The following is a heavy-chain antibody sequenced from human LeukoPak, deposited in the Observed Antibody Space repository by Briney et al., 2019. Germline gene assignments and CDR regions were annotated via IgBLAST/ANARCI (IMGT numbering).Heavy chain of an antibody. J-gene: IGHJ3*02. Sequence: MPSQTLSLTCAVSGGSISSGGYSWSWIRQPPGKGLEWIGYTYYSGSTYYNPSLKSRVTISVDTSKNQFSLKLSSVTAADTAVYYCARGHDFWSGYLAFDIWGQGTMVTVSS. D-gene: IGHD3-3*01. CDR1: GGSISSGGYS. V-gene: IGHV4-30-4*07. CDR2: TYYSGST. CDR3: ARGHDFWSGYLAFDI.